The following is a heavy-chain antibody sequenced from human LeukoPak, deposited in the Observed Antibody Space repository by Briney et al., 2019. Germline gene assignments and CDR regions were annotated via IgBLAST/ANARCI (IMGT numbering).Heavy chain of an antibody. V-gene: IGHV4-39*01. CDR2: IYYTGTT. CDR1: GGSISSSSYY. J-gene: IGHJ4*02. CDR3: TTGNC. D-gene: IGHD1-14*01. Sequence: PSETLSLTCTVSGGSISSSSYYWGWIRQPPGKGLEWIGSIYYTGTTYYNPSLKSRVTISVDTSKNQFSLKLSSVTAADTAVYYCTTGNCWGQGTLVTVSS.